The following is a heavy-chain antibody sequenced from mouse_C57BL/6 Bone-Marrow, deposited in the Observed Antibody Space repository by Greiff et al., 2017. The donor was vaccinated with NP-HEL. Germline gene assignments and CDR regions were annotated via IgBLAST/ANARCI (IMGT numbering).Heavy chain of an antibody. J-gene: IGHJ4*01. CDR2: ISSGSSTI. CDR1: GFTFSDYG. CDR3: GRRPLKNYYAMDY. Sequence: EVQRVESGGGLVKPGGSLKLSCAASGFTFSDYGMHWVRQAPEKGLEWVAYISSGSSTIYYADTVKGRFTISRDNAKNTLFLRMTRPRDEDTAKYYCGRRPLKNYYAMDYWGQGTSVTVSS. V-gene: IGHV5-17*01. D-gene: IGHD1-3*01.